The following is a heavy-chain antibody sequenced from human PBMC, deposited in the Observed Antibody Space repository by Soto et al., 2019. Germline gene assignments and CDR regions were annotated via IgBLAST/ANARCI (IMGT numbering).Heavy chain of an antibody. CDR3: ARGDYVKPH. Sequence: QVQLQQWGAGLLKPSETLSLTCAVYGGSFSDYYWSWVRQPPGKGLEWIGEINHSGSTNYSPSLKSRVTMSVDTSKNQFSLKLSSVTAADTAVYYCARGDYVKPHWGQGTLVTVSS. V-gene: IGHV4-34*01. J-gene: IGHJ4*02. CDR2: INHSGST. D-gene: IGHD4-17*01. CDR1: GGSFSDYY.